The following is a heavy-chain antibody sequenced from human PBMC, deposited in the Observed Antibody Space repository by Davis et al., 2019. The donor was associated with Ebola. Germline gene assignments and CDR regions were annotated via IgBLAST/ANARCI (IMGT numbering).Heavy chain of an antibody. V-gene: IGHV2-5*02. CDR3: ARILAYCGGDCQYFDY. D-gene: IGHD2-21*01. J-gene: IGHJ4*02. CDR1: GFSLSTSGVG. Sequence: SGPTLVKPTQTLTLTCTFSGFSLSTSGVGVGWIRQPPGKALEWLALIYWDDDKRYSPSLKSRLTITKDTSKNQVVLTMTNMDPVDTATYYCARILAYCGGDCQYFDYWGQGTLVTVSS. CDR2: IYWDDDK.